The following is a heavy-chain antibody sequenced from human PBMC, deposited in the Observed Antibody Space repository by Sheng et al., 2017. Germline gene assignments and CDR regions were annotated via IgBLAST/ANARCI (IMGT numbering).Heavy chain of an antibody. CDR3: ARDQNVRSWYFDL. J-gene: IGHJ2*01. Sequence: QVQLQESGPGLVKPSGTLSLTCAVSGGSITSSHWWTWVRQPPRKGLEWIGEIYHSGSTDYNPSLRSRVTISVDKSNNQFSLKLSSVTAADTAVYYCARDQNVRSWYFDLWGRGTLVTVSS. CDR1: GGSITSSHW. CDR2: IYHSGST. V-gene: IGHV4-4*02.